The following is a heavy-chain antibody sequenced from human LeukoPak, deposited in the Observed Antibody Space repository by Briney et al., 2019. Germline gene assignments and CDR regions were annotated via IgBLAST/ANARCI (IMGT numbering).Heavy chain of an antibody. CDR2: MNPNSGNT. CDR1: GGIFSSYA. CDR3: ARGHLHSSWDLEDFDY. D-gene: IGHD6-13*01. V-gene: IGHV1-8*02. Sequence: VASVKVSCKTSGGIFSSYAISWVRQATGQGLEWMGWMNPNSGNTGYAQKFQGRVTMTRNTSISTAYMELSSLRSEDTAVYYCARGHLHSSWDLEDFDYWGQGTLVTVSS. J-gene: IGHJ4*02.